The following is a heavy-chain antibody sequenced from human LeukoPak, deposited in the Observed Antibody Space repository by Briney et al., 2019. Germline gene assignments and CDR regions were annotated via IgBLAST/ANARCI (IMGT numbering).Heavy chain of an antibody. D-gene: IGHD1-7*01. CDR2: ITNNPRNYNA. V-gene: IGHV3-72*01. Sequence: GGSLRLSCAASGFTFVNHYMDWVRQAPGKGLEWVARITNNPRNYNAQYAASVKGRFTVSRDDSENSLYLQMNSLRAEDTAVYYCGRDFGLTGTKRSFDIWGQGTMVTVSS. CDR3: GRDFGLTGTKRSFDI. CDR1: GFTFVNHY. J-gene: IGHJ3*02.